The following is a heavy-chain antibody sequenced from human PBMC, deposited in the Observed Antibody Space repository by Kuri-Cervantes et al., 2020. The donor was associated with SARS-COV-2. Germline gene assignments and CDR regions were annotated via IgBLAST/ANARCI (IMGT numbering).Heavy chain of an antibody. Sequence: SETLSLTCSVSGDSISPYYWTWIRQPPGKGLEWIGHIYYSGSVNYNPSLMSRLTISVDKSKNQVSLKLTSVTAADTAVYYWARSAAAFYGMDVWGQGTTVTVSS. CDR2: IYYSGSV. CDR3: ARSAAAFYGMDV. CDR1: GDSISPYY. J-gene: IGHJ6*02. V-gene: IGHV4-59*01. D-gene: IGHD2-2*01.